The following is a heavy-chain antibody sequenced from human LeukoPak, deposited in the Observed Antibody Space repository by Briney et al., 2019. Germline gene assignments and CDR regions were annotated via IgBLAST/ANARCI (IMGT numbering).Heavy chain of an antibody. CDR1: GFTFSSYG. J-gene: IGHJ4*02. D-gene: IGHD3-22*01. CDR3: AKDGDGKYYYDSSGYYHDY. CDR2: IRYDGSNK. V-gene: IGHV3-30*02. Sequence: AGGSLRLSCAASGFTFSSYGMHWVRQAPGKGLEWVAFIRYDGSNKYYADSVKGRFTISRDNSKNTLYLQMNSLRAEDTAVYYCAKDGDGKYYYDSSGYYHDYWGQGTLVTVSS.